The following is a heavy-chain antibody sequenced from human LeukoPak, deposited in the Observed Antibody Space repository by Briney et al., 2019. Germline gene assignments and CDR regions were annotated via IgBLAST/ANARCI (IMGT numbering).Heavy chain of an antibody. CDR2: ISGSGGST. CDR1: GFTFSSYA. V-gene: IGHV3-23*01. D-gene: IGHD3-9*01. Sequence: GGSLRLSCAASGFTFSSYAMSWVRQAPGKGLEWVSAISGSGGSTYYADSVKGRFSISRDNSKNTLYLQMNSLRAEDTAVYYCAKARYDILTGYYIPFDAFDIWGQGTMVTVSS. J-gene: IGHJ3*02. CDR3: AKARYDILTGYYIPFDAFDI.